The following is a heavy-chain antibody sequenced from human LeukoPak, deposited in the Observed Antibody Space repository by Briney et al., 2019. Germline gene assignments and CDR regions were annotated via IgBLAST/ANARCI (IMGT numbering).Heavy chain of an antibody. V-gene: IGHV3-7*01. CDR1: GFTYSLFW. CDR2: IKQDGSEK. Sequence: PGGSLRLSCAASGFTYSLFWMSWVRQAPGKGLEWVANIKQDGSEKYYVDSVKGRFTISRDNAERLLYLQMNSLRAEDTAVYYCARGFASGDYGADWGQGTLVTVSS. J-gene: IGHJ4*02. CDR3: ARGFASGDYGAD. D-gene: IGHD4-17*01.